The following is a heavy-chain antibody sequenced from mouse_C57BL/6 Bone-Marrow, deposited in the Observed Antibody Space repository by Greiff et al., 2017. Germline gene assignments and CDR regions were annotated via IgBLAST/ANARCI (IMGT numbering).Heavy chain of an antibody. CDR2: IYPRSGNT. CDR3: AKERLIYYFDY. J-gene: IGHJ2*01. V-gene: IGHV1-81*01. Sequence: QVQLKQSGAELARPGASVKLSCKASGYTFTSYGISWVKQRTGQGLEWIGEIYPRSGNTSYNEKFKGKATLTADKSSSTAYMELRSLTSEDSAVYFCAKERLIYYFDYWGQGTTLTVSS. D-gene: IGHD3-2*02. CDR1: GYTFTSYG.